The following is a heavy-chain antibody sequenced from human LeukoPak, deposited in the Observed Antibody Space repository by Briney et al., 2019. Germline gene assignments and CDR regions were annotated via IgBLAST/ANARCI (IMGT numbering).Heavy chain of an antibody. CDR1: GLTVGTNS. CDR2: LYSGGSA. J-gene: IGHJ1*01. D-gene: IGHD2-21*01. Sequence: PGGSLRLSCAASGLTVGTNSMSWVRRSPGKGLEWVSALYSGGSASYADSVNGRFTISRDNSRNTLFLQMSSLRAEDTALYYCASAREYCGGAECYEYFQHWGQGTLVTVSS. CDR3: ASAREYCGGAECYEYFQH. V-gene: IGHV3-53*01.